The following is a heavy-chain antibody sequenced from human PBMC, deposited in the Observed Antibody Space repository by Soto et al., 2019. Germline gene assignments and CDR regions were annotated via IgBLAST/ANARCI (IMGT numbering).Heavy chain of an antibody. Sequence: LSLTCAVYGASLSDNYCNWLRQPPGKGLEWIGEINHSGNTNYNPSLRSRVTISIDTSKNQLSLNLRSVSAADTAVYYCARGRGEFDDWGQGTPVTVSS. CDR3: ARGRGEFDD. D-gene: IGHD2-21*01. V-gene: IGHV4-34*01. CDR2: INHSGNT. CDR1: GASLSDNY. J-gene: IGHJ5*02.